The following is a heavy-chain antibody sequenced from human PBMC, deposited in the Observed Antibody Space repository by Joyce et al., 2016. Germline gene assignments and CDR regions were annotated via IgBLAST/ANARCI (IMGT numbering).Heavy chain of an antibody. V-gene: IGHV1-8*01. CDR1: GYTFTTYD. CDR3: ARGSTSTWFKYLQH. Sequence: VQLVQSGAEVKEPGASVKVSCKTSGYTFTTYDIFWVRQATGQRPEWSGWMNPNSGNTGYGEKVQGRGTMTRDTSIGTAFMELGSLTSDDTAVYFCARGSTSTWFKYLQHWGQGTLVTVSS. CDR2: MNPNSGNT. J-gene: IGHJ1*01. D-gene: IGHD6-13*01.